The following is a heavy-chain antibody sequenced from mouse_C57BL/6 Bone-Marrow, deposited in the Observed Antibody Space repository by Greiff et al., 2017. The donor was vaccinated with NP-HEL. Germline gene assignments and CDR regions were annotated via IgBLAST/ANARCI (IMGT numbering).Heavy chain of an antibody. D-gene: IGHD1-1*01. V-gene: IGHV1-5*01. CDR1: GYKFTSYW. CDR3: ITTVVAPHWYFDV. Sequence: VQLKESGTVLARPGASVKMSCKTSGYKFTSYWMHWVKQRPGQGLEWIGAIYPGNSDTSYNQKFKGKAKLTAVTSASTAYMELSSLTNEDSAVYYCITTVVAPHWYFDVWGTGTTVTVSS. J-gene: IGHJ1*03. CDR2: IYPGNSDT.